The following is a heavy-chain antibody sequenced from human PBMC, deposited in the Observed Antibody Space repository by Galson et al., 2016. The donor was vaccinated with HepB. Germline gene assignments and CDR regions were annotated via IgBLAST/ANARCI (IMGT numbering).Heavy chain of an antibody. V-gene: IGHV4-34*01. CDR1: GGSFSGFY. CDR3: ARRSGGWYYYYMDV. Sequence: TQTLTCAVDGGSFSGFYWNWIRQPPGKGLEWIGEINDSGSTNYNPSLKSRVTISVDTSKNQFSLRLNSVTAADTAVYYCARRSGGWYYYYMDVWDKGATVTVSS. CDR2: INDSGST. J-gene: IGHJ6*03. D-gene: IGHD3-3*01.